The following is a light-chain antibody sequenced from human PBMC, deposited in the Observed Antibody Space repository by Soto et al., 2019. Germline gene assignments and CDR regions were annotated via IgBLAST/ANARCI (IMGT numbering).Light chain of an antibody. CDR2: DAS. V-gene: IGKV3-11*01. CDR1: ESVRNY. Sequence: EIVLTQSPATLSLSPGESATLSCRASESVRNYLAWYQQRPGQTPSLLIYDASNRATDIPARFTSSGSGTDFTLSISSLEPEDFAVYFCQQRSNWPLTFGPGTNVEI. CDR3: QQRSNWPLT. J-gene: IGKJ3*01.